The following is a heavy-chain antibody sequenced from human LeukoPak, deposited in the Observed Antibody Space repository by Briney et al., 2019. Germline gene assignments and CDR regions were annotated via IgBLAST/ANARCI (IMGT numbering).Heavy chain of an antibody. CDR3: ARGWYNWNDNYYYGMDV. Sequence: KSSETLSLTCAVSGDSISSSFWWSWVRQPPGKGLEWIGEIYPSGRTNYKASLKSRVTISVDTSKNQFSLKLSSVTAADTAVYYCARGWYNWNDNYYYGMDVWGQGTTVTVSS. CDR2: IYPSGRT. V-gene: IGHV4-4*02. D-gene: IGHD1-20*01. CDR1: GDSISSSFW. J-gene: IGHJ6*02.